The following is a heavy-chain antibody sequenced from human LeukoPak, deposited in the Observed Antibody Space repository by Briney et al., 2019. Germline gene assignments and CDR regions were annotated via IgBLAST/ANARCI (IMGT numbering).Heavy chain of an antibody. CDR3: ATSRINDY. V-gene: IGHV1-2*02. CDR2: INADSGDT. Sequence: ASVKVSCKASGYTFTSYFMHWVRQAPGQGLEWLGWINADSGDTHFAQIFQGRLTMTRDKSIYTAYLELSRLKSDDTAIYYCATSRINDYWGQGTLVTVSS. CDR1: GYTFTSYF. J-gene: IGHJ4*02. D-gene: IGHD2/OR15-2a*01.